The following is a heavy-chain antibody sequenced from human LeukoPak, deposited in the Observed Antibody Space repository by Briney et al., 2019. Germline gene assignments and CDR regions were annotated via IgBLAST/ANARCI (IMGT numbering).Heavy chain of an antibody. Sequence: PSQTLSLTCTVSGDSISSVNYYWSWIRQPAGKGLEWIGRIYTSGSTNYNPSLKSRLTISVDTSKNQFSLKLSSVTAADTAVYYCARDLYYYYYMDVWGKGITVTVSS. V-gene: IGHV4-61*02. CDR2: IYTSGST. CDR3: ARDLYYYYYMDV. CDR1: GDSISSVNYY. J-gene: IGHJ6*03.